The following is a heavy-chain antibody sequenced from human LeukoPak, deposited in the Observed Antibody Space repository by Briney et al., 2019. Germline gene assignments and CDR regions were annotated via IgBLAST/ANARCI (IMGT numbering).Heavy chain of an antibody. CDR3: ARGDSPPPGSIKLCDY. V-gene: IGHV1-2*02. Sequence: ASVKVSCKASGYTFTSYYMHWVRQAPGQGLEWMGWINPNSGGTNYAQKFQGRVTMTRDTSISTAYMELSRLRSDDTAVYYCARGDSPPPGSIKLCDYWGQGTLVTVSS. J-gene: IGHJ4*02. CDR1: GYTFTSYY. D-gene: IGHD1-14*01. CDR2: INPNSGGT.